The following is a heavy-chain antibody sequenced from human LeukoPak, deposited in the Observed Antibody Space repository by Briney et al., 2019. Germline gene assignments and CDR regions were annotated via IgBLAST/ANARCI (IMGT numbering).Heavy chain of an antibody. CDR3: ARRVQEDGMERYLDL. V-gene: IGHV3-74*01. CDR2: INTDGSST. D-gene: IGHD1-1*01. Sequence: GGSLRLSCAASGFTFSSYWMHWVRQAPGKGLVWVSRINTDGSSTSYADSVKGRFTISRDNAKNTVFLQMSSLRVEDTAVYYCARRVQEDGMERYLDLWGRGTLVTVSS. CDR1: GFTFSSYW. J-gene: IGHJ2*01.